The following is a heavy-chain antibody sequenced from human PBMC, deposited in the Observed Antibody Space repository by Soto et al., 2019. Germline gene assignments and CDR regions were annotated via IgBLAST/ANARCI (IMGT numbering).Heavy chain of an antibody. Sequence: QVQLVQSGPEVKRPGASVKISCEASAYSFSDKGVHWVRQAPGQSLEWMWWTNVRNGNPKYSQKFQGRVPINTDTPATIAYLELSRLRFEDTAVYYCGAGPFLDYWGQGNLVTVSS. V-gene: IGHV1-3*01. CDR3: GAGPFLDY. CDR2: TNVRNGNP. J-gene: IGHJ4*02. CDR1: AYSFSDKG.